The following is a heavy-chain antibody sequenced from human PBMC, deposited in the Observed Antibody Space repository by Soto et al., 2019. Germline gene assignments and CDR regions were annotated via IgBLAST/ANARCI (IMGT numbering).Heavy chain of an antibody. CDR3: ADPAPGF. V-gene: IGHV3-7*02. Sequence: GGSMRLSCAASGFKFSSFWMTWVRQAPGKGLESVANINQDGSEKYYVDSVKGRFIISRDNTKNSLYLQINSLRVEDTAVYYCADPAPGFWGQGTLVTVSS. CDR2: INQDGSEK. CDR1: GFKFSSFW. J-gene: IGHJ4*02.